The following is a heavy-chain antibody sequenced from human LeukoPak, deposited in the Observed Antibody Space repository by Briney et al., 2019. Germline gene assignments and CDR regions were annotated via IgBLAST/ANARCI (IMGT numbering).Heavy chain of an antibody. CDR1: GYTFTGYY. D-gene: IGHD3-22*01. CDR2: ISAYNGNT. J-gene: IGHJ3*02. CDR3: AKSPTYYYDSSGFAAFDI. Sequence: GASVKVSCKASGYTFTGYYMHWVRQAPGQGLEWMGWISAYNGNTNYAQKFQGRVTMTTDTSTNTVYMELRSLRSDDTAVYYCAKSPTYYYDSSGFAAFDIWGQGTMVTVSS. V-gene: IGHV1-18*04.